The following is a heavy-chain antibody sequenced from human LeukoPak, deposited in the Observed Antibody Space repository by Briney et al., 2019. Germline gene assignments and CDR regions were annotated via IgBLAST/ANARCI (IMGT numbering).Heavy chain of an antibody. CDR2: IYGRGDNT. J-gene: IGHJ4*02. CDR1: GFIFITYT. V-gene: IGHV3-23*01. D-gene: IGHD4-17*01. Sequence: PGGSLRLSCPASGFIFITYTMNWVRQAACKGLEWVSAIYGRGDNTYYADSVKGQFTISRDNSKNTVYLQMNSLRADDTAVYYCAKERQTGDYFTSDFWGQGTLVTVSS. CDR3: AKERQTGDYFTSDF.